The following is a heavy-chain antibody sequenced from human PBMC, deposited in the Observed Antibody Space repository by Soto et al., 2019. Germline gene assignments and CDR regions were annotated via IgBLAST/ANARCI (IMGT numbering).Heavy chain of an antibody. CDR3: VRDTAARQRYYSSHSFLHI. CDR2: INPNGGST. Sequence: QVQLVQSGAEVKKPGASVKVSCKASGDTFINYYIHWVRQAPGQGLEWMGVINPNGGSTVYAQKFQGRVTVTSDTSTGTVYVELSRLRSDDTAVYFCVRDTAARQRYYSSHSFLHIWGKWTTVTVSS. CDR1: GDTFINYY. D-gene: IGHD6-6*01. J-gene: IGHJ6*04. V-gene: IGHV1-46*03.